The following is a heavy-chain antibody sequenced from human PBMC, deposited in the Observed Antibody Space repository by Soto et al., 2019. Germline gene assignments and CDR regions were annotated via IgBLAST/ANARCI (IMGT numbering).Heavy chain of an antibody. V-gene: IGHV5-10-1*01. Sequence: GESLKISCKGSGYSFTSYWISWVRQMPGKGLEWMGRIVPRDSYTHYSPSFQGHVTISADKSISTAYLQWSSMKASDTAVYYCAPSSACSSTSCYSTYYYYGMDFWGQGTTVTVSS. CDR2: IVPRDSYT. CDR3: APSSACSSTSCYSTYYYYGMDF. CDR1: GYSFTSYW. D-gene: IGHD2-2*01. J-gene: IGHJ6*02.